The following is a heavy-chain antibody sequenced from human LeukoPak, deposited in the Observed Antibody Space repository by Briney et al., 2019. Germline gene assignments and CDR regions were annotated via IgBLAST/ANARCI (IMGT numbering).Heavy chain of an antibody. J-gene: IGHJ4*02. V-gene: IGHV3-7*01. Sequence: GGSLRLSCEPSIFTFSSYWMSWVRQAPGKGLEWVANINQDGSEKYYVDSVEGRFTVSRDNAKNSLYLQMNSLRAEDTAVYYCARGSGWYYFDSWGQGTLVTVSS. CDR3: ARGSGWYYFDS. CDR1: IFTFSSYW. D-gene: IGHD6-19*01. CDR2: INQDGSEK.